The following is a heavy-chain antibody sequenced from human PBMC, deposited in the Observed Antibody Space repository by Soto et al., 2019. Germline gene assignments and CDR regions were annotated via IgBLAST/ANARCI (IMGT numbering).Heavy chain of an antibody. CDR1: GRSFSGYY. V-gene: IGHV4-34*01. CDR2: INHSGST. J-gene: IGHJ6*02. Sequence: SETLSLTCALCGRSFSGYYWSWIRQPPGKGLEWIGEINHSGSTNYNPSLKSRVTISVDTSKNQFSLKLSSVTAADTAVYYCAIGNIVVVPAALNYYAMDAWGQGTTVT. CDR3: AIGNIVVVPAALNYYAMDA. D-gene: IGHD2-2*01.